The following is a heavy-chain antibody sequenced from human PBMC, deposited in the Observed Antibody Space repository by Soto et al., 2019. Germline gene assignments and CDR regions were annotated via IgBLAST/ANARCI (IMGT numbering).Heavy chain of an antibody. CDR1: GYTFTGYY. Sequence: VKVSCKASGYTFTGYYMHWVRQAPGQGLEWMGWINPNSGGTNYAQKFQGWVTMTRDTSISTAYMELSRLRSDDTAVYYCARLDSSGYYYDAFDIWGQGTMVTVSS. J-gene: IGHJ3*02. V-gene: IGHV1-2*04. CDR3: ARLDSSGYYYDAFDI. CDR2: INPNSGGT. D-gene: IGHD3-22*01.